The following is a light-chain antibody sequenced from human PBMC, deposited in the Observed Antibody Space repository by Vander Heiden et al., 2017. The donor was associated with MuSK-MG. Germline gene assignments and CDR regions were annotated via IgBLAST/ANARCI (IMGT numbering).Light chain of an antibody. CDR3: QQSDSTPST. V-gene: IGKV1-39*01. CDR2: AAS. J-gene: IGKJ1*01. Sequence: DIQMTQSPSSLSASVGDRVTITCRASQSISSYLNWYQQKPGKAPKLLIYAASSVQSGVPSRFSGSGSGTDFTLTISRLQPEDFATYYCQQSDSTPSTFGQGTKVEIK. CDR1: QSISSY.